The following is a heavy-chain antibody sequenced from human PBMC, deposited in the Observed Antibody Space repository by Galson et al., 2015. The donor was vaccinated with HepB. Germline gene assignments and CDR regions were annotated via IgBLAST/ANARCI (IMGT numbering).Heavy chain of an antibody. CDR3: AGGFTTSSADAFDM. CDR1: GGSFSGYY. J-gene: IGHJ3*02. Sequence: TLSLTCAVYGGSFSGYYWSWIRQPPGKGLEWIGEINDSGRTNYNESLKSRVTMSVDTSKNHFSLKITSLTAADTAMYYCAGGFTTSSADAFDMWGQGTMVTGSS. D-gene: IGHD1-14*01. CDR2: INDSGRT. V-gene: IGHV4-34*01.